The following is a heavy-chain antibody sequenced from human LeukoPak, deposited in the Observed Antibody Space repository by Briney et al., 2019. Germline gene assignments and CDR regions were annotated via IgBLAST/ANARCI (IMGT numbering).Heavy chain of an antibody. D-gene: IGHD4-17*01. V-gene: IGHV3-33*03. Sequence: GGSLRLSCEASGFTFSYYGFHWVRQAPGKGLEWVADIWFDGNNKYYADSVKGRFTISRDNSKKTVYLQMNSMRDEDTAVYYCASTGGATTMTRTFDHWGQGTLVTVS. CDR2: IWFDGNNK. J-gene: IGHJ4*02. CDR3: ASTGGATTMTRTFDH. CDR1: GFTFSYYG.